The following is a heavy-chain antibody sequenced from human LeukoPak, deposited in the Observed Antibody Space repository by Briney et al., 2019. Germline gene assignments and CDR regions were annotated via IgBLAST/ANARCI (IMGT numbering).Heavy chain of an antibody. CDR1: GFTFSNAW. J-gene: IGHJ6*02. V-gene: IGHV3-15*01. D-gene: IGHD3-22*01. CDR2: IKSKTDGGTT. CDR3: TTDSIGSSGYSPGGYYYYGMDV. Sequence: PGGSLRLSCAASGFTFSNAWMSWVRQAPGKGLEWVGRIKSKTDGGTTDYAAPVKGRFTISRDDSKNTLYLQMNSLKTEDTAVYYCTTDSIGSSGYSPGGYYYYGMDVWGQGTAVTVSS.